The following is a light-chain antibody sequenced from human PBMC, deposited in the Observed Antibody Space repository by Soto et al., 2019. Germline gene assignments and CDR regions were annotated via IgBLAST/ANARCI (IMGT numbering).Light chain of an antibody. J-gene: IGLJ1*01. V-gene: IGLV2-14*03. CDR2: EVS. CDR1: SSDVGAYDF. CDR3: SSYTSRSTRV. Sequence: QSALAQPASVSGSPGQSITISCTGTSSDVGAYDFVSWYQQHPDKAPKLMIYEVSNRPSGVSYRFSGSKSVNTATLTISGLQVEDEPDYYCSSYTSRSTRVFGSGSQVTVL.